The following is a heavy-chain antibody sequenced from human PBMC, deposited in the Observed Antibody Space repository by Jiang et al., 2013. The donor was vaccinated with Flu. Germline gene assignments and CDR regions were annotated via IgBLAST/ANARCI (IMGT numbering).Heavy chain of an antibody. CDR1: GFTFSTYA. CDR2: VSSNGVNS. V-gene: IGHV3-64D*06. D-gene: IGHD1-1*01. J-gene: IGHJ3*02. CDR3: VKDTYGTSWSPFDI. Sequence: VQLVESGGDLVQPGGSLRLSCSASGFTFSTYAMHWVRQAPGKGLEYVSVVSSNGVNSYYADSVKGRFTVSRDNSKNTVYLQMSSLRAEDTALYYCVKDTYGTSWSPFDIWGQGTMVTVSS.